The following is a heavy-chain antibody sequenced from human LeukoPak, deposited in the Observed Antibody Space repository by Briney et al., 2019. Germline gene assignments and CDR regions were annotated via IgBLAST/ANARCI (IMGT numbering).Heavy chain of an antibody. CDR3: AREGQLLRVFFDY. Sequence: GGSLRLSCAASGFTVRSYYMAWVRQAPGKGLEWVSYFSSSGSTIYYADSVKGRFTISRDNAKNSLYLQINSLRAEDTAVYYCAREGQLLRVFFDYWGQGTLVTVSS. CDR2: FSSSGSTI. D-gene: IGHD2-2*01. CDR1: GFTVRSYY. J-gene: IGHJ4*02. V-gene: IGHV3-11*01.